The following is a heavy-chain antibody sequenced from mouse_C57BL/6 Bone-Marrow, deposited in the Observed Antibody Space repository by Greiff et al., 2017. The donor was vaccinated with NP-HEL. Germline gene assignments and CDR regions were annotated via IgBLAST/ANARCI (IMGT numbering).Heavy chain of an antibody. Sequence: DVLLVESGGGLVQSGRSLRLSCATSGFTFSDFYMEWVRQAPGKGLEWIAASRNKANDYTTEYSASVKGRFIVSRDTSQSILYLQMNALRAEDTAIYYCARDAGVLSYFDVWGTGTTVTVSS. CDR1: GFTFSDFY. CDR3: ARDAGVLSYFDV. V-gene: IGHV7-1*01. CDR2: SRNKANDYTT. D-gene: IGHD1-1*01. J-gene: IGHJ1*03.